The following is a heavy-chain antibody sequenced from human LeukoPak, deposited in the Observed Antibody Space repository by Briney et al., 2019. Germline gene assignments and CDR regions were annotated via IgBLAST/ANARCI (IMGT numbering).Heavy chain of an antibody. CDR3: ARSGSGSCYNGYFDY. J-gene: IGHJ4*02. V-gene: IGHV1-46*01. CDR2: INPSGGST. Sequence: ASVKVSCKASGYTFTSYYMHWMRQAPGQGLEWMGIINPSGGSTSYAQKFQGRVTMTRDTSTSTVYMELSSLRSEDTAVYYCARSGSGSCYNGYFDYWGQGTLVTVSS. D-gene: IGHD3-10*01. CDR1: GYTFTSYY.